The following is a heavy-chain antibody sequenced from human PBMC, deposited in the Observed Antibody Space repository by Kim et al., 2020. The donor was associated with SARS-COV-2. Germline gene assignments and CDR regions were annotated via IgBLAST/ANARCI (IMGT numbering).Heavy chain of an antibody. V-gene: IGHV4-4*02. CDR1: GGSISSSNW. D-gene: IGHD4-17*01. CDR3: ARDPQYYGDYDYYYYGMDV. Sequence: SETLSLTCAVSGGSISSSNWWSWVRQPPGKGLEWIGEIYHSGSTNYNPSLKSRVTISVDKSKNQFSLKLSSVTAADTAVYYCARDPQYYGDYDYYYYGMDVWGQGTTVTVSS. J-gene: IGHJ6*02. CDR2: IYHSGST.